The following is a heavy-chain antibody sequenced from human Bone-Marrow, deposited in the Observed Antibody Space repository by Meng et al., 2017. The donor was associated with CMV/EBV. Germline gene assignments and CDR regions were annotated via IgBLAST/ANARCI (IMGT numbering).Heavy chain of an antibody. D-gene: IGHD3-10*01. Sequence: GSLRLSCTVSGGSVSSGSYYWSWIRQPPGKGLEWIGYIYYSGSTNYNPSLKSRVTISVDTSKNQFSLKLSSVTAADTAVYYCARVVVRGGSDYWGQGKLVTVSS. CDR3: ARVVVRGGSDY. V-gene: IGHV4-61*01. CDR1: GGSVSSGSYY. J-gene: IGHJ4*02. CDR2: IYYSGST.